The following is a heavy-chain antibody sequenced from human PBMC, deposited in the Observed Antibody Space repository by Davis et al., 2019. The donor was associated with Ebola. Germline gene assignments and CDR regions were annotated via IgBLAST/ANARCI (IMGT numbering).Heavy chain of an antibody. CDR1: GFTFDDYT. J-gene: IGHJ4*02. D-gene: IGHD6-19*01. CDR3: ARGFPTGYSSGGNLFDY. Sequence: GESLKISCAASGFTFDDYTMHWVRQAPGKGLEWVSLISWDGGSTYYADSVKGRFTISRDNAKNSLYLQMNSLRAEDTAVYYCARGFPTGYSSGGNLFDYWGQGTLVTVSS. CDR2: ISWDGGST. V-gene: IGHV3-43*01.